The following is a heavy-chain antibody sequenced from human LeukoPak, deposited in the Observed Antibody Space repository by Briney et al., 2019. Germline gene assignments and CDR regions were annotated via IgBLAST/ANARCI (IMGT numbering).Heavy chain of an antibody. CDR2: IYYSGST. J-gene: IGHJ4*02. CDR1: GGSISGGDYY. Sequence: SQTLSLTCTVSGGSISGGDYYWSWIRQPPGKGLEWIGYIYYSGSTYYNPSLKSRVTISVDTSKNQFSLKLSSVTAADTAVYYCARAITMVRGAIGFDYWGQGTLVTVSS. D-gene: IGHD3-10*01. V-gene: IGHV4-30-4*01. CDR3: ARAITMVRGAIGFDY.